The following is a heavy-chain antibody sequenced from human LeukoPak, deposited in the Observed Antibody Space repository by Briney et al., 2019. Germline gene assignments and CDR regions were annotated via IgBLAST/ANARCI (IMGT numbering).Heavy chain of an antibody. J-gene: IGHJ4*02. Sequence: ESMEISCRTSGYSFTTSWIGWLRQRPGKGLELMAIIYPADSGTKYSPSLQDQVTISVDKSISTAYLQWSSLKASDSAMYYCARQRIAGYYFDYWGQGNLGSVSS. CDR1: GYSFTTSW. V-gene: IGHV5-51*01. CDR2: IYPADSGT. CDR3: ARQRIAGYYFDY. D-gene: IGHD6-13*01.